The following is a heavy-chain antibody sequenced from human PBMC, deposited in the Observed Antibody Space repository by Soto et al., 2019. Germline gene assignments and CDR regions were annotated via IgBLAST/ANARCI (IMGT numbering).Heavy chain of an antibody. CDR3: AREGGLVGVHYYGMDV. CDR1: GFTFSSYA. J-gene: IGHJ6*02. CDR2: ISYDGSNK. Sequence: QVQLVESGGGVVQPGRSLRLSCAASGFTFSSYAMHWVRQAPCKGLEWVAVISYDGSNKYYADSVKGRFTISRDNSKNTLYLQMNSQRAEDTAVYYCAREGGLVGVHYYGMDVCCHGTTVTVSS. D-gene: IGHD6-6*01. V-gene: IGHV3-30-3*01.